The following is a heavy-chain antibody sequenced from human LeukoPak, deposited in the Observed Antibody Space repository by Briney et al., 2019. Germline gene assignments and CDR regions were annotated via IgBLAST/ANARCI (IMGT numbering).Heavy chain of an antibody. CDR2: ISGSGGST. J-gene: IGHJ6*03. CDR3: AKRGTIFVAPSYYYYYMDV. CDR1: GFTFSSYA. V-gene: IGHV3-23*01. D-gene: IGHD3-3*01. Sequence: PGGSLRLSCAASGFTFSSYAMSWVRQAPGKGLEWVSAISGSGGSTYYADSVKGRFTISRDNSKNTLYLQMNSLRAEDTAVYYCAKRGTIFVAPSYYYYYMDVWGKGTTVTVSS.